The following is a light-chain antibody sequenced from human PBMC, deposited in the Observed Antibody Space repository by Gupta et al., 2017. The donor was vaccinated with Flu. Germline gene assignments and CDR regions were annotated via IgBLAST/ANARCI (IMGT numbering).Light chain of an antibody. CDR3: ATGDDSLDGWA. J-gene: IGLJ2*01. Sequence: QSVLTQPPSMSSTPGQRVTISCSGGSSNIGSHHVNWFQPITGAAPKLLMYFNYQRASGVPDRFSGSKYGTSASLAISEPQAEDEADYYCATGDDSLDGWAFGGGTRLTVL. CDR2: FNY. CDR1: SSNIGSHH. V-gene: IGLV1-44*01.